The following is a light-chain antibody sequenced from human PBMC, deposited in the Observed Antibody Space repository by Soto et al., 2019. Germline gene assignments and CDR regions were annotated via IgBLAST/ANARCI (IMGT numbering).Light chain of an antibody. CDR2: LNSDGSH. CDR3: QTWGTGIV. Sequence: QSVLTQSPFASASLGASVKLTCTLSSGHSSYAIAWHQQQPEKGPRYLMKLNSDGSHSKGDGIPDRFSGSSSGAERYLTISSLQSEDEADYYCQTWGTGIVFGGGTKLTVL. CDR1: SGHSSYA. J-gene: IGLJ2*01. V-gene: IGLV4-69*01.